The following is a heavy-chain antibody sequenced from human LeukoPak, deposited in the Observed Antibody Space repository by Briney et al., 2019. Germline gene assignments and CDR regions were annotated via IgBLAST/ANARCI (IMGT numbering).Heavy chain of an antibody. J-gene: IGHJ5*02. V-gene: IGHV1-69*06. CDR1: GGTFSTAA. CDR3: AYSVSAAINNFFDP. CDR2: IIPMFTTP. D-gene: IGHD2-2*02. Sequence: SVKVSCKTSGGTFSTAAISWFRQAPGQGHEWMARIIPMFTTPDYAYKFLDRVTITADKSTSTAYMELTTLTSGDTAVYFCAYSVSAAINNFFDPWGQGTLVTVSS.